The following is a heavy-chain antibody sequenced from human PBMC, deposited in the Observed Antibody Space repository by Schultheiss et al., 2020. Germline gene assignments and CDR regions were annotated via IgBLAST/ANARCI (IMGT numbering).Heavy chain of an antibody. CDR3: AKEVDFWSGPYYYYYGMDV. D-gene: IGHD3-3*01. Sequence: LRLSCTVSGGSISSGGYSWSWIRQPPGKGLEWIGYIYYSGSTYYTPSLKSRVTISVDTSKNQFSLKLSSVTAADTAVYYCAKEVDFWSGPYYYYYGMDVWGQGTTVTVSS. CDR1: GGSISSGGYS. CDR2: IYYSGST. V-gene: IGHV4-31*03. J-gene: IGHJ6*02.